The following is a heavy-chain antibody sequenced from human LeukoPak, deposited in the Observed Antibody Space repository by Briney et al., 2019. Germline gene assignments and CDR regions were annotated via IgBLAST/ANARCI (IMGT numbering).Heavy chain of an antibody. CDR3: ARDGSTVTTYHDAFDI. CDR2: ISSSGSTI. Sequence: GGPLRLSCAASGFTFSSYEMNWVRQAPGKGLEWVSYISSSGSTIYYADSVKGRFTISRDYAKNSLYLQMNSLRAEDTAVYYCARDGSTVTTYHDAFDIWGQGTMVTVSS. V-gene: IGHV3-48*03. CDR1: GFTFSSYE. J-gene: IGHJ3*02. D-gene: IGHD4-17*01.